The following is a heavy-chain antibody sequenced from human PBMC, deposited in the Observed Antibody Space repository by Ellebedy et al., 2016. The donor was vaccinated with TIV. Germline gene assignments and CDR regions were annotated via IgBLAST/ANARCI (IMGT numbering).Heavy chain of an antibody. CDR1: GGTFSSYA. Sequence: SVKVSCXASGGTFSSYAISWVRQAPGQGLEWMGRIIPILGIANYAQKFQGRVTITADKSTSTAYMELSSLRSEDTAVYYCASPKAHSYGVPDYFDYWGQGTLVTVSS. CDR2: IIPILGIA. CDR3: ASPKAHSYGVPDYFDY. D-gene: IGHD5-18*01. J-gene: IGHJ4*02. V-gene: IGHV1-69*04.